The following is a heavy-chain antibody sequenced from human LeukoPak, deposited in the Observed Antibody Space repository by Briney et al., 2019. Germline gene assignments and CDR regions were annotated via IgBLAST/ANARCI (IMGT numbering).Heavy chain of an antibody. CDR2: VYYSGST. CDR1: GGSISSSSYY. V-gene: IGHV4-39*07. J-gene: IGHJ5*02. D-gene: IGHD2-2*01. CDR3: ARHIVVAPAGHLNWFDP. Sequence: PSETLSLTCTVSGGSISSSSYYWGWIRQPPGKGLEWIGSVYYSGSTYYNPSLKSRVTIPLDTSNNHFSLKLSSVTAADTAVYYCARHIVVAPAGHLNWFDPWGQGTLVTVCS.